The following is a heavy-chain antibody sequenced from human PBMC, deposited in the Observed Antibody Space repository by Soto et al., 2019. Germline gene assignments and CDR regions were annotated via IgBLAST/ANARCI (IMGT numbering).Heavy chain of an antibody. CDR2: IYWDDDK. CDR1: GFSLTTSGVG. V-gene: IGHV2-5*02. J-gene: IGHJ4*02. Sequence: QITLNESGPTVVRPTETLTLTCRFSGFSLTTSGVGVGWIRQSPGRAPEWLALIYWDDDKRYSASLKSRLTITKDTSKNQVVLTASDLDPTDTATYYCAHRVLRTVFGLVTTTAIYFDSWGQGTPIAVSS. CDR3: AHRVLRTVFGLVTTTAIYFDS. D-gene: IGHD3-3*01.